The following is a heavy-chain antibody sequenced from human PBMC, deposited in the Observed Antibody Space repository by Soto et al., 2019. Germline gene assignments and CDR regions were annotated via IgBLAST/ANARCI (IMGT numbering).Heavy chain of an antibody. Sequence: GWSLRLACASSGFTVRSYSINWVLQAPVKGLDWVSSISSSSSYIYYADSVKGRFTISRDNAKNSLYLKMNSLRAEDTAVYYCARDSLPSAHIWCAPWFGPWGQGPLVAVSS. CDR1: GFTVRSYS. CDR2: ISSSSSYI. V-gene: IGHV3-21*01. CDR3: ARDSLPSAHIWCAPWFGP. D-gene: IGHD3-3*02. J-gene: IGHJ5*02.